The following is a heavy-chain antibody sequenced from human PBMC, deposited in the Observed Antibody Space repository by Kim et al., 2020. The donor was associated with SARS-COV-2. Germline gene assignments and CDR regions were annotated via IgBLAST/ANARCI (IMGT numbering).Heavy chain of an antibody. Sequence: PSLQSRVTISVDTSKKQFSLKLSSVTAADTAVYYCAREGCSGGSCYFFDYWGQGTLVTVSS. CDR3: AREGCSGGSCYFFDY. D-gene: IGHD2-15*01. V-gene: IGHV4-59*01. J-gene: IGHJ4*02.